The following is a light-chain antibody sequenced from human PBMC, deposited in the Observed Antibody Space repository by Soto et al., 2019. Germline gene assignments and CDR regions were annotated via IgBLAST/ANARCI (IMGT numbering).Light chain of an antibody. Sequence: QSVLTQPPSASGTPGQRVTISCSGSSSNIGSNYVYWYQQLPGTAPKLLIYRNNQRPSGVPDRFSGSKSGTSASLAISGLRSEDEADYYCAAWDDSLSGFYVFGTGTKLTVX. CDR2: RNN. V-gene: IGLV1-47*01. J-gene: IGLJ1*01. CDR3: AAWDDSLSGFYV. CDR1: SSNIGSNY.